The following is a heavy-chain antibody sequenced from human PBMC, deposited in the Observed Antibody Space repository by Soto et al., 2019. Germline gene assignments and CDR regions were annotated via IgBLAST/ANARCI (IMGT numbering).Heavy chain of an antibody. D-gene: IGHD2-15*01. V-gene: IGHV4-34*01. CDR3: VRDKVAATSAFDI. Sequence: PSETLSLTCAVYGGSFSGYYWSWIRQPPGKGLEWIGEINHSGSTNYNPSLKSRVTISVDTSKNQFSLKLSSVTAADTAVYYCVRDKVAATSAFDIWGQGTMVTVSS. J-gene: IGHJ3*02. CDR2: INHSGST. CDR1: GGSFSGYY.